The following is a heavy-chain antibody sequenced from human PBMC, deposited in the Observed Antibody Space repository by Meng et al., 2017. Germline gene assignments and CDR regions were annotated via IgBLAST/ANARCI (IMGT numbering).Heavy chain of an antibody. Sequence: HVQLQRSVPALVKTSQTLSLTSAISGDSVSSNSAAWNWIRQSPSRGLEWLGRTYYRSKWYNDYAVSVKSRITINPDTSKNQFSLQLNSVTPEDTAVYYCARGGGNQEYFDYWGQGTLVTVSS. J-gene: IGHJ4*02. CDR2: TYYRSKWYN. CDR3: ARGGGNQEYFDY. CDR1: GDSVSSNSAA. V-gene: IGHV6-1*01. D-gene: IGHD3-16*01.